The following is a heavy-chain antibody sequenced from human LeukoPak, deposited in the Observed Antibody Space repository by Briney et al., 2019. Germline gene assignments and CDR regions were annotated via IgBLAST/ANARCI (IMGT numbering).Heavy chain of an antibody. CDR1: GGSFSGYY. V-gene: IGHV3-11*01. Sequence: LSLTCAVYGGSFSGYYWSWIRQTPGKGLEWLSYISTRDNTIQYADSVKGRFTISRDNANNSVFLQMNNLRAEDSAIYYCARGARWACYFDYWGQGSLVTVSS. D-gene: IGHD4-23*01. CDR3: ARGARWACYFDY. CDR2: ISTRDNTI. J-gene: IGHJ4*02.